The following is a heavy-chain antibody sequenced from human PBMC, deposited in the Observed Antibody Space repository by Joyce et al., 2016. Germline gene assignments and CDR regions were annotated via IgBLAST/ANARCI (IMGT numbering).Heavy chain of an antibody. CDR1: GFEFSSYA. CDR3: ARRNAYEP. V-gene: IGHV3-23*01. Sequence: EVRLLESGGGLVQPGESRRLSCTASGFEFSSYAMTWVRQAPGKGLEWVSSISASGGTTHYADSVKGRFFVSRDNSNNTVFLKMTSLRGDDTGTYFCARRNAYEPWGQGTLVIVSS. J-gene: IGHJ5*02. CDR2: ISASGGTT.